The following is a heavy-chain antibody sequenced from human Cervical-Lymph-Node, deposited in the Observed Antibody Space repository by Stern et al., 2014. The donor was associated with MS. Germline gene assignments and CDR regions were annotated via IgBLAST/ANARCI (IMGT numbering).Heavy chain of an antibody. J-gene: IGHJ3*02. Sequence: QVTLRESGPTLVNPTQTLTLTCAFSGFSLSTTGVGVGWIRQPPGKALEWLALIYWDDDKRYSPSLKIRLTITKDTSKSQVDLTLTNVDPVDTATYYCAHSPPSDDDAFDIWGQGTMVTISS. CDR3: AHSPPSDDDAFDI. CDR1: GFSLSTTGVG. V-gene: IGHV2-5*02. CDR2: IYWDDDK. D-gene: IGHD2-21*02.